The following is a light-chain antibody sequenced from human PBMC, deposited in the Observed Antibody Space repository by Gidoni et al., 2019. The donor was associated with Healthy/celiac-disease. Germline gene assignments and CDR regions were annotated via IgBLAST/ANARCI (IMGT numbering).Light chain of an antibody. CDR1: QSGSSSY. V-gene: IGKV3-20*01. CDR3: QQYGSSPPWT. Sequence: EIVLTQSPGTLSLSPGERATLSCRASQSGSSSYLAWYQQKPGQAPRLLISGASSRATGIPDRFSGSGSGTDFTLTISRLEPEDFAVYYCQQYGSSPPWTFGQGTKVEIK. J-gene: IGKJ1*01. CDR2: GAS.